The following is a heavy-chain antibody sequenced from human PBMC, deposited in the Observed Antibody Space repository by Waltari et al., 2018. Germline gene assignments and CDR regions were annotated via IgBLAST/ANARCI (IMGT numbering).Heavy chain of an antibody. D-gene: IGHD3-10*01. V-gene: IGHV3-33*06. CDR1: GCSLSNFG. J-gene: IGHJ5*02. Sequence: QVQLVESGGGVVQPGMSLRLSCPASGCSLSNFGMHWVRQAPGKGLEWVALTWFDGSKTYYADSVRGRFTISRDNSKNTLYLDINTLRVDDTAIYYCAKDAFGNTYLDHWGQGTLVTVSS. CDR3: AKDAFGNTYLDH. CDR2: TWFDGSKT.